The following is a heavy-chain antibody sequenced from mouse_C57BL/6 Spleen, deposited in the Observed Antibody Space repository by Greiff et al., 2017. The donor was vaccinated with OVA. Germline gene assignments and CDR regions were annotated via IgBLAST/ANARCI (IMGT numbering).Heavy chain of an antibody. Sequence: VQLQQSGAELARPGASVKLSCKAYGYTFTSYGISWVKQRTGQGLEWIGEIYPRSGNTYYNEKFKGKATLTADKSSSTAYMELRSLTSEDSAVYFCARDSNYGAMDYWGQGTSVTVSS. V-gene: IGHV1-81*01. J-gene: IGHJ4*01. D-gene: IGHD2-5*01. CDR3: ARDSNYGAMDY. CDR2: IYPRSGNT. CDR1: GYTFTSYG.